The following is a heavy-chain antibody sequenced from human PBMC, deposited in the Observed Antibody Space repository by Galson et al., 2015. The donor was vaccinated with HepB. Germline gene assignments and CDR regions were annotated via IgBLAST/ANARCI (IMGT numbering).Heavy chain of an antibody. V-gene: IGHV1-69*04. CDR1: GGTFSSYT. J-gene: IGHJ4*02. Sequence: SCKASGGTFSSYTISWVRQAPGQGLEWMGRVIPILGIANYAQKFQGRVTITADKSTSTAYMELSSLRSEDTAVYYCARDLTYYYGSGRFDYWGQGTLVTVSS. D-gene: IGHD3-10*01. CDR3: ARDLTYYYGSGRFDY. CDR2: VIPILGIA.